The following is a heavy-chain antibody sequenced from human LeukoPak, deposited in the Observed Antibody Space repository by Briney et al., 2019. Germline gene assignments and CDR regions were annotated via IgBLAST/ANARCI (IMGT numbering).Heavy chain of an antibody. D-gene: IGHD2-2*01. CDR1: GGSISSSSYY. J-gene: IGHJ4*02. CDR3: ARDPLSIVVVPAAPGFDY. V-gene: IGHV4-39*07. CDR2: IYYSGST. Sequence: PSETLSLTCTVSGGSISSSSYYWGWIRQPPGKGLEWIGSIYYSGSTYHNPSLKSRVTISVDTSKNQFSLKLSSVTAADTAVYYCARDPLSIVVVPAAPGFDYWGQGTLVTVSS.